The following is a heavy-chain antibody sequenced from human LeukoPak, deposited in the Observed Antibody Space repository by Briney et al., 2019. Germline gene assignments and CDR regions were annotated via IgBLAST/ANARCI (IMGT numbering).Heavy chain of an antibody. Sequence: GGSLRLSCAASGFTFRTYPMHWVRQAPGKGLEWVAVISCDGSTKYYADSVKGRFTISRDNSKNTLSLQMNSLRVEDTAVYYCARGYYIDVWGKGTTVPVSS. CDR3: ARGYYIDV. CDR2: ISCDGSTK. CDR1: GFTFRTYP. J-gene: IGHJ6*03. V-gene: IGHV3-30*01.